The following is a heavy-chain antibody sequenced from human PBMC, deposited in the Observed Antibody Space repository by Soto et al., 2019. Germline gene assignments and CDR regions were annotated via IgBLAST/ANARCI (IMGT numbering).Heavy chain of an antibody. Sequence: ASVKVSCKASGGTFSSYAISWVRQAPGQGLEWMGGIIPIFGTANYAQKFQGRVTITADESTSTAYMELSSLRSEDTAVYYCARALRGYSSSIDYWGQGTPVTVSS. J-gene: IGHJ4*02. CDR2: IIPIFGTA. CDR1: GGTFSSYA. D-gene: IGHD5-18*01. CDR3: ARALRGYSSSIDY. V-gene: IGHV1-69*13.